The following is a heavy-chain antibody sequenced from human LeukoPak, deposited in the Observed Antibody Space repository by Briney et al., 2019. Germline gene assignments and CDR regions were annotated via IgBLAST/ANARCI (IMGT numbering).Heavy chain of an antibody. CDR1: GYSFTDYA. CDR3: ARGGRDSSGYSPFDY. Sequence: GASVKVSCKASGYSFTDYAMNWVRQAPGQGLEWMGGIIPIFGTANYAQKFQGRVTITADESTSTAYMELSSLRSEDTAVYYCARGGRDSSGYSPFDYWGQGTPVTVSS. V-gene: IGHV1-69*13. CDR2: IIPIFGTA. D-gene: IGHD3-22*01. J-gene: IGHJ4*02.